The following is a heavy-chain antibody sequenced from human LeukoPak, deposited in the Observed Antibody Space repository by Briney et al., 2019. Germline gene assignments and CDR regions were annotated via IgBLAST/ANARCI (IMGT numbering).Heavy chain of an antibody. CDR1: GFTFSSYS. CDR2: ISSSSSYI. Sequence: GGSLRLSCAASGFTFSSYSMNWVRQAPGKGLERVSSISSSSSYIYYADSVKGRFTISRDNAKNSLYLQMNSLRAEDTAVYYCARDPTQAAYYYDSDYWGQGTLVTVSS. J-gene: IGHJ4*02. CDR3: ARDPTQAAYYYDSDY. V-gene: IGHV3-21*01. D-gene: IGHD3-22*01.